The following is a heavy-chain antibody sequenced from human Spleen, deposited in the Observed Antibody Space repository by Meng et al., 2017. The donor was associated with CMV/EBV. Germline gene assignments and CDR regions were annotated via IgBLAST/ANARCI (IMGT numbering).Heavy chain of an antibody. D-gene: IGHD3-9*01. Sequence: ASVKVSCKASGYTFTSYDINWVRQVPGQGLEWMGWMNPNSGGTNYAQKFQGRVTMTRDTSISTAYMELSRLRSDDTAVYYCARVMGMTGVTWVYWGQGTLVTVSS. CDR1: GYTFTSYD. V-gene: IGHV1-2*02. J-gene: IGHJ4*02. CDR3: ARVMGMTGVTWVY. CDR2: MNPNSGGT.